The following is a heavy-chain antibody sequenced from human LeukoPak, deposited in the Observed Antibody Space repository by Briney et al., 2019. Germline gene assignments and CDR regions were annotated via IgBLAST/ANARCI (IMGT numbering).Heavy chain of an antibody. D-gene: IGHD1-1*01. J-gene: IGHJ4*02. CDR1: GYTFTGYY. V-gene: IGHV1-2*02. Sequence: GASVNVSCKASGYTFTGYYMHWVRQAPGQGLEWMGWINPNSGGTNYAQKFQGRVTMTRDTSISTAYMELSRLRSDDTAVYYCARGSYNWNDGGYYFDYWGQGTLVTVSS. CDR3: ARGSYNWNDGGYYFDY. CDR2: INPNSGGT.